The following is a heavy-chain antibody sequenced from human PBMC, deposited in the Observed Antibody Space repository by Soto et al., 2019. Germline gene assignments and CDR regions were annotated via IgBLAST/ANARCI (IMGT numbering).Heavy chain of an antibody. CDR2: IYPGDSDS. J-gene: IGHJ4*02. V-gene: IGHV5-51*01. CDR3: AKHEGYCSTTTCSNFDY. Sequence: LGESLKISCKGSGFTFTSHWIAWVRQMPGKGLEWMGIIYPGDSDSSYSPSFQGQVTISADKSINTAYLHWSSLKASDTAIYYCAKHEGYCSTTTCSNFDYWGQGTLVTVSS. D-gene: IGHD2-2*01. CDR1: GFTFTSHW.